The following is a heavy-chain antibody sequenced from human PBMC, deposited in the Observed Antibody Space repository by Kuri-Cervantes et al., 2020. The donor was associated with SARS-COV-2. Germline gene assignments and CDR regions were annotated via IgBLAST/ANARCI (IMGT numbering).Heavy chain of an antibody. CDR1: GGSFSGYY. CDR2: INHSGST. D-gene: IGHD3-16*02. J-gene: IGHJ4*02. Sequence: SQTLSLTCAVYGGSFSGYYWSWIRQPPGKGLEWIGEINHSGSTNYNPSLKSRVTISVDTSKNQFSLKLSSVTAADTAVYYCASRLRLGELSLMFDYRGQGTLVTVAS. V-gene: IGHV4-34*01. CDR3: ASRLRLGELSLMFDY.